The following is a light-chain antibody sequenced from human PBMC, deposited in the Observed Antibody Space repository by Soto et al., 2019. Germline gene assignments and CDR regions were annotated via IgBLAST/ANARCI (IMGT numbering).Light chain of an antibody. CDR3: LQGSHWPWT. Sequence: DVVMTQSPLSLPVTLGQPASISCRSSQSLVYSDGHTYLNWFQQRPGQSPRRLMYMVSHRDSVVPDRFSGSGSGTDFTLKISRVEAEDVGVYYCLQGSHWPWTFGQGTKVEFK. J-gene: IGKJ1*01. CDR2: MVS. V-gene: IGKV2-30*01. CDR1: QSLVYSDGHTY.